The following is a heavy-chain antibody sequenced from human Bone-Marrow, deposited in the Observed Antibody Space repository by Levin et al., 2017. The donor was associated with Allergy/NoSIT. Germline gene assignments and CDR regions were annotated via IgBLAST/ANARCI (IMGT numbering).Heavy chain of an antibody. J-gene: IGHJ5*02. CDR2: SYDSGRI. D-gene: IGHD6-19*01. Sequence: SQTLSLTCTVSGGSINSYHCSWIRQPPGKGLEWIGCSYDSGRIYYNPSLQNRVSISLDTSKNQFSLRLNSVTAADTAVNYGATYEMGVGGRGSWGQGTLVTVSS. CDR1: GGSINSYH. CDR3: ATYEMGVGGRGS. V-gene: IGHV4-59*01.